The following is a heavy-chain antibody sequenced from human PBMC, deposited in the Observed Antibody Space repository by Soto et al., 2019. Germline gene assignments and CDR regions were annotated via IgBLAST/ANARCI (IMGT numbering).Heavy chain of an antibody. Sequence: SVKVSCKASGGTFSSYAISWVRQAPGQGLEWMGGIIPIFGTANYAQKFQGRVTITADESTSTAYMELSSLGSEDTAVYYCARGSGDGFEISYFDYWGQGTLVTVSS. CDR2: IIPIFGTA. CDR1: GGTFSSYA. V-gene: IGHV1-69*13. CDR3: ARGSGDGFEISYFDY. J-gene: IGHJ4*02. D-gene: IGHD5-12*01.